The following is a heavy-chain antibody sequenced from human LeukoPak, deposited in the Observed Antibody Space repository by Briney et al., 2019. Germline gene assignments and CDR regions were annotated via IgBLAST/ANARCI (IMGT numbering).Heavy chain of an antibody. V-gene: IGHV3-48*02. D-gene: IGHD2-15*01. Sequence: PGGSLRLSCAASGFTFSSYSMNWVRQAPGKGLEWVSYISSSSSTIYYADSVKGRFTISRDNAKNSLYLQMNSLRDEDTAVYYCARDGIKDIVVVVAARWFDPWGQGTLVTVSS. CDR2: ISSSSSTI. CDR1: GFTFSSYS. J-gene: IGHJ5*02. CDR3: ARDGIKDIVVVVAARWFDP.